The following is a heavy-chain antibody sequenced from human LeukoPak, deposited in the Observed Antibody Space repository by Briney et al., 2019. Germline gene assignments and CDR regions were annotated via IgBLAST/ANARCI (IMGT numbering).Heavy chain of an antibody. Sequence: GESLKISCQASGYTFTTYWIGWVRQMPGKGLECIGIIYTDDSDTTYSSCLQGQVAISVDKSFSTAYLQWSSLKASDITIYYCERPGVDTYYFGLASYANWYFDLWGRGTLVTVSS. V-gene: IGHV5-51*01. CDR1: GYTFTTYW. J-gene: IGHJ2*01. CDR2: IYTDDSDT. CDR3: ERPGVDTYYFGLASYANWYFDL. D-gene: IGHD3-10*01.